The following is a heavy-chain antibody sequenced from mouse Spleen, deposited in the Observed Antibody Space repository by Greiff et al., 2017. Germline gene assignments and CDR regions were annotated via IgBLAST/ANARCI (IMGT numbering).Heavy chain of an antibody. Sequence: EVKLQESGPGLVKPSQSLSLTCSVTGYSITSGYYWNWIRQFPGNKLEWMGYISYDGTNNYNPSLKNRISITRDTSKNQFFLKLNSVTTEDTATCASARARITSAGTDWGQGTPVTVSA. CDR3: ARARITSAGTD. D-gene: IGHD1-2*01. CDR1: GYSITSGYY. V-gene: IGHV3-6*02. J-gene: IGHJ3*01. CDR2: ISYDGTN.